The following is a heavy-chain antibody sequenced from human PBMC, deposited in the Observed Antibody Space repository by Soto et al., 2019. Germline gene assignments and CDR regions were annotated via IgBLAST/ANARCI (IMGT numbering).Heavy chain of an antibody. Sequence: EVQLVESGGDLVKPGGCLRLSCAASGITFTNAWMSWVRQAPGKGLEWVGRIKNKADGGTTDYAAPVRGRFTISRDDSENTLFLQMNSLETEDTAVYYCTTDPGDYEDFWGRGTLVTVSS. CDR1: GITFTNAW. J-gene: IGHJ4*02. D-gene: IGHD4-17*01. CDR2: IKNKADGGTT. V-gene: IGHV3-15*01. CDR3: TTDPGDYEDF.